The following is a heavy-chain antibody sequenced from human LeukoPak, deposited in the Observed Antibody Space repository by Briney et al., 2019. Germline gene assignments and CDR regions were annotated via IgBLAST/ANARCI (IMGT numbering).Heavy chain of an antibody. CDR1: GGSISSYY. J-gene: IGHJ1*01. V-gene: IGHV4-4*07. CDR3: ARDDYGDYSSPFQH. D-gene: IGHD4-17*01. CDR2: IYTSGST. Sequence: SEILSLTCTVSGGSISSYYWSWIRQPAGKGLEWIGRIYTSGSTNYNPSLKSRVTISLDTSKKHFSLKLSSVTAADTAVYFCARDDYGDYSSPFQHWGLGTLVTVSS.